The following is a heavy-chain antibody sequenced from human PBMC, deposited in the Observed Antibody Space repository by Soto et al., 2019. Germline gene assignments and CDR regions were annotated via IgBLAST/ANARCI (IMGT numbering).Heavy chain of an antibody. CDR2: IWYDGSNK. V-gene: IGHV3-33*01. D-gene: IGHD6-13*01. CDR1: GFTFSSYG. J-gene: IGHJ4*02. Sequence: GGSLRLSCAASGFTFSSYGMHWVRQAPGKGLEWVAAIWYDGSNKYYADSVKGRFTISRDNSKNTLYLQMNSLRAEDTAVYYCAYSSTPFDYWGQGTLVTVSS. CDR3: AYSSTPFDY.